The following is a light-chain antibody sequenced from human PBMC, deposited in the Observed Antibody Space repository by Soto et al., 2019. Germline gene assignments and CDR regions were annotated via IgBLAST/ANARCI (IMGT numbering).Light chain of an antibody. CDR1: SGSIASKY. CDR3: QSYDSSIVI. CDR2: EDN. V-gene: IGLV6-57*01. J-gene: IGLJ2*01. Sequence: NFMLTQPHSVSESPGKTVTISCTRWSGSIASKYVQWYQQRPGSSPTTVIYEDNQRPSGVPDRFSGSIDYSSNSASLTISGLKTEDEADYYCQSYDSSIVIFGGGTKLTVL.